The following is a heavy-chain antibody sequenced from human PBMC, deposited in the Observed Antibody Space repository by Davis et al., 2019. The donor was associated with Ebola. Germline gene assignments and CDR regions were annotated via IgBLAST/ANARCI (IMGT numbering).Heavy chain of an antibody. D-gene: IGHD6-6*01. CDR3: ARHSSSSGFGYFDY. Sequence: MPSETLSLTCTVSGGSISSSSYYWGWIRQPPGKGLEWIGSIYYSGRTYYNPSLKSRVTISVDTSKNQFSLKLSSVTAADTAVYYCARHSSSSGFGYFDYWGQGTLVIVSS. CDR2: IYYSGRT. J-gene: IGHJ4*02. V-gene: IGHV4-39*01. CDR1: GGSISSSSYY.